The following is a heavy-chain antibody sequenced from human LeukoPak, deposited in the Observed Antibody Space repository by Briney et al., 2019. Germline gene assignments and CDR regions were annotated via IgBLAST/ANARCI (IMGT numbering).Heavy chain of an antibody. D-gene: IGHD2-2*01. V-gene: IGHV3-15*01. CDR3: TTRAVPAARYYYYGMDV. CDR2: IKSKTDGGTT. Sequence: PGGSLRLSCAASGFTFSNAWMSWVRQAPGKGLEWVGRIKSKTDGGTTDYAAPVKGRFTISRDDSKNTLYLQMNSLKTEDTAVYYCTTRAVPAARYYYYGMDVWGQGTTVTVSS. CDR1: GFTFSNAW. J-gene: IGHJ6*02.